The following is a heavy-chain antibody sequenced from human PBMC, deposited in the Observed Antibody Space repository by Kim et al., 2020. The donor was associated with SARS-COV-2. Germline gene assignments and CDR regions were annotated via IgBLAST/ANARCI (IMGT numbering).Heavy chain of an antibody. Sequence: YRPSLKSRLTITKDTSKNPVVLTMTNMDPVDTATYYCAHCSTYYYYGMDVWGQGTTVTVSS. CDR3: AHCSTYYYYGMDV. J-gene: IGHJ6*02. V-gene: IGHV2-5*01. D-gene: IGHD2-2*01.